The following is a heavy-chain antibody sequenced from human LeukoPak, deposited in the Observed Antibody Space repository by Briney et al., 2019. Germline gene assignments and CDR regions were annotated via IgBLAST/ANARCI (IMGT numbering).Heavy chain of an antibody. J-gene: IGHJ3*02. V-gene: IGHV1-18*01. CDR3: ARGEDAFDI. Sequence: ASVKVSCKASGYIFTRYGISWVRQAPGQGLEWMGWISGYNGNTNYAQKLQGRVTMTTEISTNTAYMELRSLRSDDTAVYYCARGEDAFDIWGQGTMVTVSS. CDR1: GYIFTRYG. CDR2: ISGYNGNT.